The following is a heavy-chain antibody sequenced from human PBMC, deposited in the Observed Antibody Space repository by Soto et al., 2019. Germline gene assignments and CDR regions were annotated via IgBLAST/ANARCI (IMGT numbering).Heavy chain of an antibody. CDR3: ARIRDCISTSCYYFDY. CDR2: IFPNDII. J-gene: IGHJ4*02. V-gene: IGHV2-26*01. D-gene: IGHD2-2*01. CDR1: GFSLSNGRMG. Sequence: QVTLKESGPVLVKPTETLTLTCTVSGFSLSNGRMGVSWIRQPPGKALEWLAHIFPNDIISYNTSLKNRLTISKDTSKSQVVLTMTNMDPVDTATYFCARIRDCISTSCYYFDYWGQGTLVTVSS.